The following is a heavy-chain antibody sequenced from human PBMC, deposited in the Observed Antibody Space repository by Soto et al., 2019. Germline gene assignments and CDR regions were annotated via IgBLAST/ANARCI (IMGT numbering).Heavy chain of an antibody. J-gene: IGHJ5*02. CDR1: GGTFSSDS. V-gene: IGHV1-69*13. D-gene: IGHD5-12*01. CDR3: AKDGGKDGYFGNWFDP. CDR2: IIPMFDTP. Sequence: SVKVSCKASGGTFSSDSFGWVRQAPGQGLEWMGGIIPMFDTPIYAQKFQGRITLTADESTTTVYMELSSLRSDDTAVYYCAKDGGKDGYFGNWFDPWGQGTQVTSPQ.